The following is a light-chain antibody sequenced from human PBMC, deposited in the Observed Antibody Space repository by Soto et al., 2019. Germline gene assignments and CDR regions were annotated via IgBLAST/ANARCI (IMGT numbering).Light chain of an antibody. CDR3: AAWDASLGGFYV. CDR2: SNN. CDR1: RSSIGSNT. V-gene: IGLV1-44*01. J-gene: IGLJ1*01. Sequence: QSVLTQPPSASGTPGQGVTTSCSGSRSSIGSNTVNWYQHLPGSAPKLLIYSNNHRPSGVPDRFSASKAGASASLAISGLQSEDEGDYYCAAWDASLGGFYVFGSGTKVTVL.